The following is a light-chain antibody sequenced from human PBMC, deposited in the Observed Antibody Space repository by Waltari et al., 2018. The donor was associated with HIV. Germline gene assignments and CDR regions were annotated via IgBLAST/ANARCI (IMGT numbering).Light chain of an antibody. CDR3: QSADSSGTVV. CDR1: ALPKQY. CDR2: KGS. V-gene: IGLV3-25*03. Sequence: SYELTQPPSVSASPGQTATTTCSGDALPKQYAYWYQQKPGQAPVLVIYKGSERPSGIPERFSGSSSGTTVTLTISGVQAEDEADYYCQSADSSGTVVFGGGTKLTVL. J-gene: IGLJ2*01.